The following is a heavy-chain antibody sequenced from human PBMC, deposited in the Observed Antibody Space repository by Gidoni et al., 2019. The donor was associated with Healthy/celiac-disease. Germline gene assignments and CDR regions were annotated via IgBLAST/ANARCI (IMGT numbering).Heavy chain of an antibody. D-gene: IGHD3-3*01. CDR1: GFTFSSSG. J-gene: IGHJ4*02. CDR3: ARDKGHYDFWSGYYTFPFFDY. Sequence: EVQLVESGGGLVQPGGSLRLSCAASGFTFSSSGLSWVRQAPGKGLEWVANIKQDGSEKYYVDSVKGRFTISRDNAKNSLYLQMNSLRAEDTAVYYCARDKGHYDFWSGYYTFPFFDYWGQGTLVTVSS. V-gene: IGHV3-7*01. CDR2: IKQDGSEK.